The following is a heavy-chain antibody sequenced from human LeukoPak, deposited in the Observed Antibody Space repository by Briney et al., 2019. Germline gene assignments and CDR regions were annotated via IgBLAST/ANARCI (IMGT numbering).Heavy chain of an antibody. CDR3: AKDRHGDYTSVY. CDR2: TPYHGVSR. V-gene: IGHV3-30*02. CDR1: GFIFGSYG. J-gene: IGHJ4*02. Sequence: PGGSLRLSCAASGFIFGSYGMHWVRQAPVKGLEWVAFTPYHGVSRYYTESVKGRFTISRDNSKSTLYLQMNSLRIEDTAVYYCAKDRHGDYTSVYWGQGTLVIVSS. D-gene: IGHD4-17*01.